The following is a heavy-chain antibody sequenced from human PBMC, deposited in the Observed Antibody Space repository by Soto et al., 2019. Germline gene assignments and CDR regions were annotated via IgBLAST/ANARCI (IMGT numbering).Heavy chain of an antibody. V-gene: IGHV1-3*01. J-gene: IGHJ6*03. CDR2: INGVNGNT. CDR3: ARGGGHSSSWHYYYMDV. D-gene: IGHD6-13*01. Sequence: SVKVSCKASGYSFTSYSMHWVRQAPGQRLEWMGWINGVNGNTRYSQNLQGRVTLSRDTSASTVYMELSSLRSEDTAVYYCARGGGHSSSWHYYYMDVSEKGTTVTVSS. CDR1: GYSFTSYS.